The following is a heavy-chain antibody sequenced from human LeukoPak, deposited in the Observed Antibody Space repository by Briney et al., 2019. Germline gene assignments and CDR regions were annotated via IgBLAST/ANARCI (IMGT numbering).Heavy chain of an antibody. D-gene: IGHD5-12*01. V-gene: IGHV4-39*01. J-gene: IGHJ5*02. CDR3: ARPYSPNNWFDP. CDR1: GGSISSSSYY. Sequence: PSETLSLTCTISGGSISSSSYYWGWIRQPPGKGLEWIGSIYYSGSTYYNPSLKSRVTISVDTSKNQFSLKLSSVTAADTAVYYCARPYSPNNWFDPWGQGTLVTVSS. CDR2: IYYSGST.